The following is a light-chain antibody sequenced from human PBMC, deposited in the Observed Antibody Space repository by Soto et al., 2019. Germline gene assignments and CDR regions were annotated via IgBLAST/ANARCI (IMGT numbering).Light chain of an antibody. CDR2: DAS. V-gene: IGKV1-5*01. Sequence: DIQMTQSPSTLSASVGDRVTITCRASQSISYWLAWYQQKAGKTPKLLIYDASSLESGVPSRFSGSGSGTEFTLTISSLQPDDFATYYCQQYNSFWTFGQGTKVDIK. J-gene: IGKJ1*01. CDR1: QSISYW. CDR3: QQYNSFWT.